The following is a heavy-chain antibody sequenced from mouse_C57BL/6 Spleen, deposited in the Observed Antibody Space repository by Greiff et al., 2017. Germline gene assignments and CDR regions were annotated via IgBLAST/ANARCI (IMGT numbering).Heavy chain of an antibody. V-gene: IGHV1-82*01. CDR1: GYAFSSSC. Sequence: VQLQQSGPELVKPGASVKISCKASGYAFSSSCMNWVKQRPGKGLEWIGRIYPGDGDTNYNGKFKGKATLTADKSSSTAYMQLSSLTSEDSAVYFCARSGITTVVVPFDDWGQGTTLTVSS. D-gene: IGHD1-1*01. CDR2: IYPGDGDT. J-gene: IGHJ2*01. CDR3: ARSGITTVVVPFDD.